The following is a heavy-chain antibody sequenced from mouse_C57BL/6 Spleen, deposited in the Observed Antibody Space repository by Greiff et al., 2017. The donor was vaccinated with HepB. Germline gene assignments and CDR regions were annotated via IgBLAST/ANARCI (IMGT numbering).Heavy chain of an antibody. CDR1: GYTFTDYN. V-gene: IGHV1-18*01. CDR2: INPNNGGT. Sequence: VVKPGASVKIPCKASGYTFTDYNMDWVKQSHGKSLEWIGDINPNNGGTIYNQKFKGKATLTVDKSSSTAYMELRSLTSEDTAVYYCARPFYYYGSSYFDYWGQGTTLTVSS. D-gene: IGHD1-1*01. CDR3: ARPFYYYGSSYFDY. J-gene: IGHJ2*01.